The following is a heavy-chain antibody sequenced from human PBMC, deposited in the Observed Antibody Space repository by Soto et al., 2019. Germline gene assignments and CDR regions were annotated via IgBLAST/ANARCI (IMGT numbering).Heavy chain of an antibody. Sequence: SETLALSCTFSGDSINSADYYWSWLRQPPGKGLEWIGYIYYSRSDYYNPSLGRRATITIDTSRNQFSLNLMSVTAADTAVYYCARVVKFYDSSGYSFYYFDYWGQGAMVTVSS. CDR3: ARVVKFYDSSGYSFYYFDY. V-gene: IGHV4-30-4*01. D-gene: IGHD3-22*01. J-gene: IGHJ4*02. CDR1: GDSINSADYY. CDR2: IYYSRSD.